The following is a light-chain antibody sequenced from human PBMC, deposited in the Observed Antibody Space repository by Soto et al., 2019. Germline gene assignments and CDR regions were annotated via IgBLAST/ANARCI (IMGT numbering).Light chain of an antibody. CDR1: QDIRGA. CDR2: DVS. V-gene: IGKV1-13*02. CDR3: QQCNSSPIT. Sequence: AIQVTQSPSYLSASVGARVTITCRASQDIRGALAWYQQKPGKPPRLLIYDVSTLESGVPSRFSGSSSGTEFTLTISSLQSEDFGTYLCQQCNSSPITFGHGTRLEIK. J-gene: IGKJ5*01.